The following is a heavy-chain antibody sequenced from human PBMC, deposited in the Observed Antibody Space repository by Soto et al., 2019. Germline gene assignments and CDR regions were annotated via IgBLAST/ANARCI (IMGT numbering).Heavy chain of an antibody. CDR3: ARDKQPDNYYYYGMDV. D-gene: IGHD3-9*01. J-gene: IGHJ6*02. Sequence: ASVKVSCKASGYTFTSYAMHWVRQAPGQRLEWMGWINAGNGNTKYSQKFQGRVTITRDTSASTAYMELSSLRSEDTAVYYWARDKQPDNYYYYGMDVWGQGTTVTVSS. CDR1: GYTFTSYA. CDR2: INAGNGNT. V-gene: IGHV1-3*01.